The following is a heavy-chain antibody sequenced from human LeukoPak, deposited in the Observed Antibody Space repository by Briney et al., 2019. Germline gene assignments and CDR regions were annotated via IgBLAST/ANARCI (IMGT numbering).Heavy chain of an antibody. V-gene: IGHV3-74*01. CDR1: GFIFNKYW. CDR3: AKVGDNGDFDY. Sequence: GGSLRLSCAASGFIFNKYWMHWVRQAPGKGLVWVSRINVDGRSTSYADSVKGRFTVSRDNAKNTLNLQMNSLRAEDTAVYYCAKVGDNGDFDYWGQGTLVTASS. CDR2: INVDGRST. D-gene: IGHD1-1*01. J-gene: IGHJ4*02.